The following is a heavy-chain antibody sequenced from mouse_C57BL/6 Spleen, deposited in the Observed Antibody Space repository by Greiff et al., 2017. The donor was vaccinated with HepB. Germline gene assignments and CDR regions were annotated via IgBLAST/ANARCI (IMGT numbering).Heavy chain of an antibody. Sequence: QVQLQQSGAELVRPGASVTLSCKASGYTFTDYEMHWVKQTPVHGLEWIGAIDPETGGTAYNQKFKGKAILTADKSSSTAYMELRSLTSEDSAVYYCTRGTTVVATDYRGQETPLTVSS. CDR1: GYTFTDYE. J-gene: IGHJ2*01. CDR2: IDPETGGT. D-gene: IGHD1-1*01. CDR3: TRGTTVVATDY. V-gene: IGHV1-15*01.